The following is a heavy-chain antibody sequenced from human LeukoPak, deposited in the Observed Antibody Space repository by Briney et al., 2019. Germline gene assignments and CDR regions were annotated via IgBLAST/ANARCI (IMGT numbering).Heavy chain of an antibody. CDR2: INPNSGGT. CDR3: ARTGIYSGYDLDY. CDR1: GYTFTGYY. Sequence: ASVKVSCKASGYTFTGYYMHWVRQAPGQGLEWMGWINPNSGGTNYAQKFQGRFTMTRDTSISTAHMELSRLRSDDTAVYYCARTGIYSGYDLDYWGQGTLVTVSS. D-gene: IGHD5-12*01. V-gene: IGHV1-2*02. J-gene: IGHJ4*02.